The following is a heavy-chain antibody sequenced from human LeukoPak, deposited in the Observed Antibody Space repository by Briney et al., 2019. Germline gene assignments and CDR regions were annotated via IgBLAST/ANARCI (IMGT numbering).Heavy chain of an antibody. Sequence: GASVKVSCKASGGTFSSYAISWVRQAPGQGLEWVGGIIPIFGTANYAQKFQGRVTITTDESTSTAYMELSSLRSEDTAVYYCARDLWYYDSSGYSKYYFDYWGQGTLVTVSS. CDR2: IIPIFGTA. CDR1: GGTFSSYA. J-gene: IGHJ4*02. CDR3: ARDLWYYDSSGYSKYYFDY. D-gene: IGHD3-22*01. V-gene: IGHV1-69*05.